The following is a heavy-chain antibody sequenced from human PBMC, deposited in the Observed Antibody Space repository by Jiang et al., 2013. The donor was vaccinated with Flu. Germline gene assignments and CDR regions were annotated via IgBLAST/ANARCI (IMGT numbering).Heavy chain of an antibody. D-gene: IGHD2-2*01. V-gene: IGHV4-34*01. Sequence: TLSLTCTVSGGSISSYYWSWIRQPPGKGLEWIGEINHSGSTNYNPSLKSRVTISVDTSKNQFSLKLSSVTAADTAVYYCARGPRGYQHYYYYGMDVWGQGTTVTVSS. CDR1: GGSISSYY. J-gene: IGHJ6*02. CDR3: ARGPRGYQHYYYYGMDV. CDR2: INHSGST.